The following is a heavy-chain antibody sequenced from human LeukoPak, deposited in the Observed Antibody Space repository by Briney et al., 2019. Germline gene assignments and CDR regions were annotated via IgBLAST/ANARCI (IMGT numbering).Heavy chain of an antibody. J-gene: IGHJ6*03. CDR2: INHSGST. CDR1: GGSISSYY. V-gene: IGHV4-34*01. CDR3: ARQIRYYRSGSMDV. Sequence: SETLSLTCTVSGGSISSYYWSWIRQPPGKGLEWIGEINHSGSTNYNPSLKSRVTISVDTSKNQFSLKLSSVTAADTAVYYCARQIRYYRSGSMDVWGKGTTVTISS. D-gene: IGHD3-10*01.